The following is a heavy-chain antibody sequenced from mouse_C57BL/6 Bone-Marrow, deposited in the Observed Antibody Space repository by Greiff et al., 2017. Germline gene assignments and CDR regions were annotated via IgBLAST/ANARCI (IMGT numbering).Heavy chain of an antibody. CDR3: ARRGNGYYRYYFDY. CDR2: IYPRSGNT. CDR1: GYTFTSYG. Sequence: VQLQQSGAELARPGASVKLSCKASGYTFTSYGISWVKQRTGQGLEWIGEIYPRSGNTYYNEKFKGKATLTADKSSSTAYMELRSLTSEDSAVYFCARRGNGYYRYYFDYWGQGTTLTVSS. D-gene: IGHD2-3*01. V-gene: IGHV1-81*01. J-gene: IGHJ2*01.